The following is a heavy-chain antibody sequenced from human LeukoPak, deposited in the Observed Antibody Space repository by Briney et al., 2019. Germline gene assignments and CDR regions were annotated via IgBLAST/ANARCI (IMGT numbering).Heavy chain of an antibody. CDR3: GRTLNGVPDY. J-gene: IGHJ4*02. CDR2: ISTNSDYI. CDR1: GFSFSTYT. V-gene: IGHV3-21*01. Sequence: PGGSLRLSCATSGFSFSTYTMNWVRQAPVKGLAWVSSISTNSDYIYYADPVKGRFTISRDNAKTSLFLQMNSLTADDTAVYYCGRTLNGVPDYWGQGTLVTVSS. D-gene: IGHD2-8*01.